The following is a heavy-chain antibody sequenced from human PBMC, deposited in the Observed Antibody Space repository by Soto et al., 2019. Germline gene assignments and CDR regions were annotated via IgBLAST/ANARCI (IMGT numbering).Heavy chain of an antibody. Sequence: PGGSLRLSCAASGFTFSSYGMHWVRQAPGKGLEWVAVISYDGSNKYYADSVKGRFTISRDNSKNTLYLQMNSLRAEDTAVYYCAKMIFVVWDYRVHGGYYGMDVWGQGTTVTV. V-gene: IGHV3-30*18. J-gene: IGHJ6*02. CDR1: GFTFSSYG. CDR3: AKMIFVVWDYRVHGGYYGMDV. CDR2: ISYDGSNK. D-gene: IGHD4-4*01.